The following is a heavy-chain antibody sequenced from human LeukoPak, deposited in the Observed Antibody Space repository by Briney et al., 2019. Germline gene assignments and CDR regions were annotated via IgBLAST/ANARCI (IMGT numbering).Heavy chain of an antibody. Sequence: GASVKVSCKASGYTFTSYDINWVRQAPGQGLEWMGWMNPNSGNTGYAQKFQGRVTMTRNTSISTAYMELSSLRCEARAVYYCARGCAAAAGTGDYWGQGTLVTVSS. D-gene: IGHD6-13*01. V-gene: IGHV1-8*01. CDR1: GYTFTSYD. CDR3: ARGCAAAAGTGDY. J-gene: IGHJ4*02. CDR2: MNPNSGNT.